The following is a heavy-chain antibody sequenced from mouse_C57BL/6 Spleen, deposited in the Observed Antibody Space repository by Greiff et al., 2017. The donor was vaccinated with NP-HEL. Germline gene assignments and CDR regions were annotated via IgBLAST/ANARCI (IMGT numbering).Heavy chain of an antibody. CDR3: TRVDYDGGNWYFDV. J-gene: IGHJ1*03. V-gene: IGHV5-9-1*02. Sequence: EVMLVESGEGLVKPGGSLKLSCAASGFTFSSYAMSWVRQTPEKRLEWVAYISSGGDYIYYADTVKGRFTISRDNARNTLYLQMSSLKSEDTAMYYCTRVDYDGGNWYFDVWGTGTTVTVSS. CDR1: GFTFSSYA. D-gene: IGHD2-4*01. CDR2: ISSGGDYI.